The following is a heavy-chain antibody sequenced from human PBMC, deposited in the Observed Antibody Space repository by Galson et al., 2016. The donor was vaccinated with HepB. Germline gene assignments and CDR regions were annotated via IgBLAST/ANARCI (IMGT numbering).Heavy chain of an antibody. D-gene: IGHD6-19*01. J-gene: IGHJ3*02. CDR1: GGSFSGYY. Sequence: SETLSLTCVVYGGSFSGYYWSWIRQPPGKGLEWIGQINHSGSTNYNPSLKSRVTISVDPSKNHFSLKLTSVTAADTAVYFCTRGGSGWYFKGAFDIWGQGTMVTVSS. CDR3: TRGGSGWYFKGAFDI. CDR2: INHSGST. V-gene: IGHV4-34*01.